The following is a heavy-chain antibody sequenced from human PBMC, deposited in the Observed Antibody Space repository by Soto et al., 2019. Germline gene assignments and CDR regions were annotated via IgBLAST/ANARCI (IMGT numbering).Heavy chain of an antibody. Sequence: GASVKVSCKASGYTFTGYYMHWVRQAPGQGLEWMGWINPNSGGTNYAQKFQGWVTMTRDTSISTAYMELSRLRSDDTAVYYCARWGAGRAHTFDYWGQGTLVTVSS. J-gene: IGHJ4*02. V-gene: IGHV1-2*04. CDR2: INPNSGGT. CDR1: GYTFTGYY. D-gene: IGHD1-26*01. CDR3: ARWGAGRAHTFDY.